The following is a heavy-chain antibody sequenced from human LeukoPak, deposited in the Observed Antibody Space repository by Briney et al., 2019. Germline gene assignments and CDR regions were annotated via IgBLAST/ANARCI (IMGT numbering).Heavy chain of an antibody. CDR2: ISADNGDR. CDR1: GYTFSNYG. J-gene: IGHJ3*01. V-gene: IGHV1-18*01. CDR3: ARDRGSWPDTFDV. Sequence: ASVKVSCKGSGYTFSNYGISWVRQAPGQGLEWMGWISADNGDRNYAQKLPGRLTLTSDISTTTTYMELRSLGADDTAVYYCARDRGSWPDTFDVWGQGTMVTVSS. D-gene: IGHD3-10*01.